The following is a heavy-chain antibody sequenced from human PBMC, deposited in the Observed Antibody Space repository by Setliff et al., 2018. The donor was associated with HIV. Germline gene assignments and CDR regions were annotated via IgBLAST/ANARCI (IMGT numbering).Heavy chain of an antibody. D-gene: IGHD3-10*01. J-gene: IGHJ5*02. CDR3: ATYADRESNRFDP. Sequence: SETLSLTCTVSGGSITGHYWSWIRQPPGKGLEWIGSIHYSGSSNYNPSLKSRVTISVDTPKKQFSLKLSTVTAADTAVYYCATYADRESNRFDPWGQGILVTVSS. CDR1: GGSITGHY. V-gene: IGHV4-59*08. CDR2: IHYSGSS.